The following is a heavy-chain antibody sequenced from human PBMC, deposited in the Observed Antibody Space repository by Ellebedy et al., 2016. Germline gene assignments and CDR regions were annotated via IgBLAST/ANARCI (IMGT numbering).Heavy chain of an antibody. J-gene: IGHJ6*02. CDR1: GNTFSSSC. V-gene: IGHV1-46*01. CDR2: INPTDGYT. CDR3: ARVRYDSSGYYYYYGRDV. Sequence: ASVKVSCKESGNTFSSSCVHWVRQSPGQGLEWLGIINPTDGYTIYAQRFEGRVTMTRDTSTTSVYMELSSLRSEDTAVYYCARVRYDSSGYYYYYGRDVWGQGTTVTVSS. D-gene: IGHD3-22*01.